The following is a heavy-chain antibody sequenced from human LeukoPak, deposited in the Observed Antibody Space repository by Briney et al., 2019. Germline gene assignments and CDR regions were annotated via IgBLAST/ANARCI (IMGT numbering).Heavy chain of an antibody. CDR2: IKQDGREK. Sequence: GGSLTLSCAASGFTFSNYWMSWLRQAPGKGLEWVANIKQDGREKYYVDSGKGRFTISRDNAKNSLYLQMNSLRVEDTAVYYCARYYASGNFDYWGQGTLVSVSS. CDR1: GFTFSNYW. CDR3: ARYYASGNFDY. J-gene: IGHJ4*02. V-gene: IGHV3-7*04. D-gene: IGHD3-10*01.